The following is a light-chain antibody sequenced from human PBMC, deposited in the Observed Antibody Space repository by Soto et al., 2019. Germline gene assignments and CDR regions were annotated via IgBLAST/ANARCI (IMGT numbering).Light chain of an antibody. V-gene: IGKV3-15*01. J-gene: IGKJ4*01. Sequence: IGMKQSHATLSVSPGESATLSCRARPRMHNNLAWYQQKPGQAPRLLMFRTSTRATGFAARFSGSGSGTEFNLPISSLQSADEAVYYCQQYNNWPRATVGGGTKVDIK. CDR1: PRMHNN. CDR3: QQYNNWPRAT. CDR2: RTS.